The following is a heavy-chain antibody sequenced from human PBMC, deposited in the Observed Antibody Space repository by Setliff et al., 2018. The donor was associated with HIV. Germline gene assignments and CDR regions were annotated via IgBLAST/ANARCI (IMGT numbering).Heavy chain of an antibody. V-gene: IGHV4-34*01. D-gene: IGHD3-10*01. CDR2: ITPSGRI. CDR3: RSEDTALYYCGTVRIAVPDDFDF. Sequence: PSETLSLTCSVYGGSLSGHFWTWIRQSPGKGLEWIGEITPSGRINYKPSLKSRLTLSLESSKNQLLLKLISAATAYMVLSSLRSEDTALYYCGTVRIAVPDDFDFWGQGTLVTVSS. CDR1: GGSLSGHF. J-gene: IGHJ4*02.